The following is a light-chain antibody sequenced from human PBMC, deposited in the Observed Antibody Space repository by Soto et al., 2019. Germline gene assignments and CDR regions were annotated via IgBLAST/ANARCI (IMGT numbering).Light chain of an antibody. CDR2: AAS. CDR3: QQAASFPIT. CDR1: QSISSY. Sequence: DLQMTQSPSSLSASVGDRFTITCRASQSISSYLNWYQQKPGKAPKLLIYAASSLQSGVPSRFSGSGSGTDFTLTISSLQPEDFATYYCQQAASFPITFGQGTRLEIK. V-gene: IGKV1-39*01. J-gene: IGKJ5*01.